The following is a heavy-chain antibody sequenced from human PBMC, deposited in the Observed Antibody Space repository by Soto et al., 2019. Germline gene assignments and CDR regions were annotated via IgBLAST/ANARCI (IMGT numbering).Heavy chain of an antibody. CDR2: INSDGSST. V-gene: IGHV3-74*01. CDR1: GFTFSSYW. CDR3: ARSFRGYDILTGYPYGMDV. J-gene: IGHJ6*02. Sequence: GGSLRLSCAASGFTFSSYWMHWVRQAPGKGLVWVSRINSDGSSTSYADSVKGRFTISRDNAKNTLYLQMNSLRAEDTAVYYCARSFRGYDILTGYPYGMDVWGQGTTVTVSS. D-gene: IGHD3-9*01.